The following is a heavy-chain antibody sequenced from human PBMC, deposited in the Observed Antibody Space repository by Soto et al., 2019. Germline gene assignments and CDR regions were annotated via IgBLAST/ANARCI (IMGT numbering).Heavy chain of an antibody. CDR2: IFPSGTT. Sequence: SETLSLTCGVSGGSLNGLTYPWNWIRQPPGKGLEWIGYIFPSGTTYYNPSLKSRVTISIDVSKNQFSLSLRSFTAADTAVYYCARSREFDYWSQGTLVTVSS. CDR3: ARSREFDY. CDR1: GGSLNGLTYP. J-gene: IGHJ4*02. V-gene: IGHV4-30-2*01.